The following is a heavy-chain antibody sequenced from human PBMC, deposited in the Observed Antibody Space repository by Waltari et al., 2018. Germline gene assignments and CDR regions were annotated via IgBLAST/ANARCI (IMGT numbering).Heavy chain of an antibody. Sequence: EVQLVGSGGGLVKPGGSLRLSCAASGFTFSSYTMKWVRQAPGKGLELVSSISIGSSYIFYADSVKGRFTISRDNAKNSLYLQMNSLRVEDTAVYYCAREWGVMVGTAGYYFDYWGQGSLVTVSS. CDR1: GFTFSSYT. D-gene: IGHD3-9*01. J-gene: IGHJ4*02. V-gene: IGHV3-21*01. CDR3: AREWGVMVGTAGYYFDY. CDR2: ISIGSSYI.